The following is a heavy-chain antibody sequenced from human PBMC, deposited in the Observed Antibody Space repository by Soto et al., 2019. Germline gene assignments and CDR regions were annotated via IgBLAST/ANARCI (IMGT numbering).Heavy chain of an antibody. D-gene: IGHD3-3*01. CDR1: GFTFSGSA. V-gene: IGHV3-73*01. CDR3: TRDTYDFWSGYYYYFDY. CDR2: IRSKANSYAT. J-gene: IGHJ4*02. Sequence: LRLSCAASGFTFSGSAMHWVGQASGKGLEWVGRIRSKANSYATAYAASVKGRFTISRDDSKNTAYLQMNSLKTEDTAVYYCTRDTYDFWSGYYYYFDYWGQGTLVTVSS.